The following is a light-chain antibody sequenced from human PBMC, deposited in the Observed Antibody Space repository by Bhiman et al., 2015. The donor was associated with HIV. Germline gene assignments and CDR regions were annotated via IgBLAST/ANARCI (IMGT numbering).Light chain of an antibody. V-gene: IGLV2-14*03. CDR3: GSYTTSSPPYV. CDR1: SSDVGGYNY. J-gene: IGLJ1*01. CDR2: DVT. Sequence: QSALTQPASVSGSPGQSITISCTGTSSDVGGYNYVSWYQQHPGKGPKLMIYDVTNRPSGVSDRFSGSKSGNTASLTISGLQAEDEADYYCGSYTTSSPPYVFGTGTKVTVL.